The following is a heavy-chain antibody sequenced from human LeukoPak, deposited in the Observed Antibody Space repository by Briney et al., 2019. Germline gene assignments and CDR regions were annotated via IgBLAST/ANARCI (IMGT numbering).Heavy chain of an antibody. CDR3: ASRTRPDVGAFDI. D-gene: IGHD6-6*01. CDR1: GYTFTSYG. Sequence: ASVKVSCKASGYTFTSYGISWVRQAPGQGLEWMGIIHPRGGRTIYAQKFQGTVTMTRDMSTSTVYMELSSLRSEDTAVYYCASRTRPDVGAFDIWGQGTMVTVSS. CDR2: IHPRGGRT. J-gene: IGHJ3*02. V-gene: IGHV1-46*01.